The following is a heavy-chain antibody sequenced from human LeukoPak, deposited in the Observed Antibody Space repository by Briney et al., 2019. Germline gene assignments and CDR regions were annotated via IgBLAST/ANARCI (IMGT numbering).Heavy chain of an antibody. CDR1: GFTVSSNY. J-gene: IGHJ4*02. V-gene: IGHV3-66*01. CDR2: IYSGGST. Sequence: PGGSLRLYCAASGFTVSSNYMSWVRQAPGKGLEWVSAIYSGGSTYYADSVKGRFTISRDNSKNTLYLQMNSLRAEDTAVYYCARGDSSGYLFDYWGQGTLVTVSS. CDR3: ARGDSSGYLFDY. D-gene: IGHD3-22*01.